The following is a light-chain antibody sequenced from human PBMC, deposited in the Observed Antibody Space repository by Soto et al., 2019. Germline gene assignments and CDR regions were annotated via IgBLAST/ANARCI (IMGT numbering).Light chain of an antibody. J-gene: IGKJ4*01. CDR1: QSVTNSY. CDR3: QQYGSSPLT. Sequence: IVLTQSPGTLSLSPGERVTLSCRASQSVTNSYVAWYQQKPGQAPRLLIYDAATRATGIPDRFSGSGSGTDFSLTISRLEPEDLAVYFCQQYGSSPLTFGGGTKVDIK. CDR2: DAA. V-gene: IGKV3-20*01.